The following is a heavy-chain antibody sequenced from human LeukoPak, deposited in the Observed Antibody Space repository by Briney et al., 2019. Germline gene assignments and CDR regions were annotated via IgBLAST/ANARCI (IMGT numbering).Heavy chain of an antibody. Sequence: SETLSLTCAVYGGSFSGYYWSWIRQPPGKGLEWIGEINHSGSTNYNPSLKSRVTISVDTSKNQFSLKLSSVTAADTAMYYCARDAPRYTSSWYLDYWGPGTPVTVSS. CDR3: ARDAPRYTSSWYLDY. D-gene: IGHD6-13*01. V-gene: IGHV4-34*01. CDR2: INHSGST. CDR1: GGSFSGYY. J-gene: IGHJ4*02.